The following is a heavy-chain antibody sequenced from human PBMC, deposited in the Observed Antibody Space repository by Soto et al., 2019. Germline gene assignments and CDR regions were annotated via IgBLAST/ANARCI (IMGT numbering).Heavy chain of an antibody. CDR1: GGAINIITYY. Sequence: SETLSLTCTVSGGAINIITYYWGWIRQPPGKGLEWIGSISSSGSTYYNPSLKSRVTISGDTSKTQISLKLSSLTAADTALYYCARHQWYGIFDHWGQGTLVTVSS. D-gene: IGHD2-15*01. CDR3: ARHQWYGIFDH. J-gene: IGHJ4*02. CDR2: ISSSGST. V-gene: IGHV4-39*01.